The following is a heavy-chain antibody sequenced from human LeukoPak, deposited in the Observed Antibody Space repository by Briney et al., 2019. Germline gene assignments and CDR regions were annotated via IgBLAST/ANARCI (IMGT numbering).Heavy chain of an antibody. CDR3: AREGIAVAGNHYYMDV. CDR1: GFPFSSYA. V-gene: IGHV3-30-3*01. CDR2: ISYEGSNK. Sequence: GGPLRLLCAASGFPFSSYAMHWVREAPGKALEWVAVISYEGSNKYYAGSVKGRFTISRDNSKNTLYLQMNSLRAEDTAVYYSAREGIAVAGNHYYMDVWGKGTTVTVSS. J-gene: IGHJ6*03. D-gene: IGHD6-19*01.